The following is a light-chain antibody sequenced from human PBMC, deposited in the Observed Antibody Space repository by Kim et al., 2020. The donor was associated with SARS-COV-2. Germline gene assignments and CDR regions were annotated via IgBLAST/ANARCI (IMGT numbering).Light chain of an antibody. CDR1: QGIRND. CDR3: LPDYDYPRT. Sequence: AIHMTQSPSSLSASVGDRVTITCRASQGIRNDLGWYQQKPGRAPNLLIYATSTLQSGVPSRFSGSGSGTDFTLTISSLQPEDVATYYCLPDYDYPRTFGGGTKVDIK. J-gene: IGKJ4*01. V-gene: IGKV1-6*01. CDR2: ATS.